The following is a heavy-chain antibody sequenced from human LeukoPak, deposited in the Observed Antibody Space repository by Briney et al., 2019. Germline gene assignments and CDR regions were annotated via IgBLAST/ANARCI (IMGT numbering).Heavy chain of an antibody. D-gene: IGHD3-22*01. Sequence: GRSLRLSCAATEFTFSNYGMHWVRQAPGKGLEWVAVISYDGSNKYYADSVKGRFTISRDNSKNTLYLQMNSLRAEDTAVYYCARTYYYDSSGYFSGYFDYWGQGTLVTVSS. V-gene: IGHV3-30*03. CDR1: EFTFSNYG. CDR2: ISYDGSNK. CDR3: ARTYYYDSSGYFSGYFDY. J-gene: IGHJ4*02.